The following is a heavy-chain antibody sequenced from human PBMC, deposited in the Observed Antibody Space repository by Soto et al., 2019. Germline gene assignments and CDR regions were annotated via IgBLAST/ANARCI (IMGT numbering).Heavy chain of an antibody. J-gene: IGHJ4*02. D-gene: IGHD2-21*02. CDR3: ARGEDIVAVTASYDY. CDR1: GYTFSSYY. CDR2: INPSGGYT. V-gene: IGHV1-46*03. Sequence: ASVKVSCKASGYTFSSYYMNWVRQAPGQGLEWLGIINPSGGYTTYAQRFLGRVTMTSDTSTSTVHMELGSLTSEDTAVYYCARGEDIVAVTASYDYWGQGTLVTVS.